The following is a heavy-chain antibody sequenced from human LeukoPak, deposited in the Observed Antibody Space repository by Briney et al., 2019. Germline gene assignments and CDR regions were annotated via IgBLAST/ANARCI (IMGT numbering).Heavy chain of an antibody. D-gene: IGHD6-19*01. CDR1: GFIFSSYA. CDR3: ARDRGSGWLHDAFDV. V-gene: IGHV3-23*01. CDR2: IGSGGAST. Sequence: GGSLRLSCAASGFIFSSYAMSWVRQAPGKGLEWVSAIGSGGASTYYADSVKGRFTMSRDNSKNTLYPQLNSLRAEETALYYCARDRGSGWLHDAFDVWGQGTMVIVSS. J-gene: IGHJ3*01.